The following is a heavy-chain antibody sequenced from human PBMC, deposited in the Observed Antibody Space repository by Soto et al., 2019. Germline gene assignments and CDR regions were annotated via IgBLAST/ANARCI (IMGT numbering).Heavy chain of an antibody. J-gene: IGHJ4*02. CDR3: ARGPGGPDGPGDY. CDR2: INAGNGNT. CDR1: GYTFTSYA. Sequence: QVQLVQSGAEVKKPGASVKVSCKASGYTFTSYAMHWVRQAPGQRLEWMGWINAGNGNTKYSQKFQGRVTITRDTSASKAYMELSSLRSEDTAVYYCARGPGGPDGPGDYWGQGTVVTVCS. V-gene: IGHV1-3*01. D-gene: IGHD2-15*01.